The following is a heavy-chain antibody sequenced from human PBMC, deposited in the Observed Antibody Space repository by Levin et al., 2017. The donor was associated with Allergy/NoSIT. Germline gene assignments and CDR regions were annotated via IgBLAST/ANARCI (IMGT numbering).Heavy chain of an antibody. Sequence: GGSLRLSCAASGFTVNTNYMSWVRQTPGKGLEWVSTIYSGGETYYADSVKGRFSISRDKSKNTLYLQMNSLRPEDSAMFYCARWRVGARQTRDNWFDPWGQGALVTVSS. CDR3: ARWRVGARQTRDNWFDP. CDR1: GFTVNTNY. V-gene: IGHV3-66*02. D-gene: IGHD3-16*01. CDR2: IYSGGET. J-gene: IGHJ5*02.